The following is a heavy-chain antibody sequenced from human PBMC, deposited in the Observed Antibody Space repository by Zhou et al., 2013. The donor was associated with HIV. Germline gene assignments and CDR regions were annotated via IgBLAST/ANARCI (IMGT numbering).Heavy chain of an antibody. J-gene: IGHJ5*02. Sequence: QVQLVQSGAEVKKPASSVKVSCETSGGTIGNYAISWLRQAPGQGLEWMGRIIPIVNIVNYAQKFQGRVTITADTSTSTAYMELSSLRSEDTAIYYCARDFGAGSTEYNWFDPWGQGTLVTVSS. CDR3: ARDFGAGSTEYNWFDP. CDR1: GGTIGNYA. V-gene: IGHV1-69*04. CDR2: IIPIVNIV. D-gene: IGHD1-26*01.